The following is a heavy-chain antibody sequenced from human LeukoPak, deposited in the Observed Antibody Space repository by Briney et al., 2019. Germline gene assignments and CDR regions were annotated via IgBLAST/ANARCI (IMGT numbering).Heavy chain of an antibody. CDR1: GYSSSNYG. CDR3: ARASQWLDDAFDI. D-gene: IGHD6-19*01. V-gene: IGHV1-18*01. CDR2: IHIYRGNT. J-gene: IGHJ3*02. Sequence: GASVKVSCKASGYSSSNYGISWVRQAPGQGLEWMGWIHIYRGNTNYAQKFQGRVTMTTDTSTSTVYMEVRGLRSDDTAMYYCARASQWLDDAFDIWGQGTMVTVSS.